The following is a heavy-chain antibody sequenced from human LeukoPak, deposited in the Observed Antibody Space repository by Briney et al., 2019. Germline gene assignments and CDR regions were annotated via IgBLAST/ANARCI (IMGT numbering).Heavy chain of an antibody. J-gene: IGHJ3*02. CDR1: GFTFSANS. V-gene: IGHV3-48*02. CDR3: TTVGVCGRSDAFYI. D-gene: IGHD3-16*01. CDR2: SSTTGNTI. Sequence: GGSLRLSCAAAGFTFSANSRIWVRQAPGKGLEWVSYSSTTGNTIHYTDSVKGRFTVSRGNAKNSLFLQMYSLRDEDTAVYYCTTVGVCGRSDAFYIWGQGTMVTVSS.